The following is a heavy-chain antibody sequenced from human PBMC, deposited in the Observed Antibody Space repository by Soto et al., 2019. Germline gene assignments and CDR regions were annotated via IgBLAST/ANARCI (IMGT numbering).Heavy chain of an antibody. CDR3: ARHSTSPARFGY. J-gene: IGHJ4*01. D-gene: IGHD6-6*01. Sequence: EVQLVQSGGGLVQPGGSLRLSCAASGFTFSSSYMGWVRQAPGKGLEWISVIYTDGTPYYADSVTGRFTISRDNSRNTLSLQLDSLRAEDTAVYYCARHSTSPARFGYWGHGSLVTVSS. CDR1: GFTFSSSY. CDR2: IYTDGTP. V-gene: IGHV3-66*04.